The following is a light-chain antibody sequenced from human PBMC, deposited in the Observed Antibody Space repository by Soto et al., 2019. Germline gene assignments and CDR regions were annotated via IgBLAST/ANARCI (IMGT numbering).Light chain of an antibody. CDR1: QSISSN. CDR3: QQYTHWPVWT. Sequence: EIVMTQSPASLSVSPGGRATLSCRASQSISSNLAWYQQRPGQAPRLLIYGASTRATGVPARFSGSGSGTEFTLTISSLQSEDFAVYYCQQYTHWPVWTFGQGTKVDIK. V-gene: IGKV3-15*01. J-gene: IGKJ1*01. CDR2: GAS.